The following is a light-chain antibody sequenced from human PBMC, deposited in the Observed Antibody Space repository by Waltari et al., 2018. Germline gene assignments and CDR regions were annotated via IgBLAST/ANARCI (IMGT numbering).Light chain of an antibody. CDR2: DVS. Sequence: QTALTQPASVSGSPGQSITISCAGTSSDVGDYNYVSWYQQYPGEAPELIIYDVSQRPSGVSDRFSGSKSGNTASLTISGLQAEDEADYYCSSYISDDTLDVFGTGTKVTVL. CDR1: SSDVGDYNY. V-gene: IGLV2-14*03. CDR3: SSYISDDTLDV. J-gene: IGLJ1*01.